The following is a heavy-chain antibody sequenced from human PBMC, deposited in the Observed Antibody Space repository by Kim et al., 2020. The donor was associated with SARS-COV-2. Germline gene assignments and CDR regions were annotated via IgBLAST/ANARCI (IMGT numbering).Heavy chain of an antibody. CDR3: ARGVTMVRGVIDY. J-gene: IGHJ4*02. V-gene: IGHV1-46*01. Sequence: AQRFQGRVTMTRDTSTSTVYMELSSLRSEDTAVYYCARGVTMVRGVIDYWGQGTLVTVSS. D-gene: IGHD3-10*01.